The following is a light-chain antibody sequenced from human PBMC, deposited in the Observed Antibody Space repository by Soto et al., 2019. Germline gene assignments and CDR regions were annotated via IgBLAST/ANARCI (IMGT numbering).Light chain of an antibody. CDR1: QSLGSS. CDR2: DAS. Sequence: EIVLTQSPATLSLSPGQRATLSCRASQSLGSSLVWYQQKPGQAPRLLIYDASKRVTGIPDRFSGSGSGTDFTLTISSLQPADFAIYYCQLRISWPLSFGGGTKLEIK. CDR3: QLRISWPLS. V-gene: IGKV3-11*01. J-gene: IGKJ4*01.